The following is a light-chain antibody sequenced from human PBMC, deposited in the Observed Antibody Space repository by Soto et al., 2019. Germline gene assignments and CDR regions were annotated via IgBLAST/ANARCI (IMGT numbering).Light chain of an antibody. V-gene: IGLV2-8*01. Sequence: QSALTPPPSASGSPGQSVTISCTRTSSDVGAYNYVSWYQHRPGKAPKLMIYEVTKRPSGVPDRFSGAKSGNTASLTVSGLQAEDEADYFCTSHAGTNNFPYVFGTGTKLTVL. CDR2: EVT. CDR3: TSHAGTNNFPYV. CDR1: SSDVGAYNY. J-gene: IGLJ1*01.